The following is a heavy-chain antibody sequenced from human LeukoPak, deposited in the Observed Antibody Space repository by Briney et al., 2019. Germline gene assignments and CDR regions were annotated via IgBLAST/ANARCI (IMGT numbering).Heavy chain of an antibody. CDR1: GFTFSSSC. J-gene: IGHJ6*04. CDR2: ITRDGSST. Sequence: PGGSLRLSCAASGFTFSSSCMHWVRQAPGKGLVWVSRITRDGSSTTYADSVKGRFTTSRDNAKHTLYPQIDSLREDDPAVYYWARDPGYESWGPFWGGMDVWGNGTTVIVSS. CDR3: ARDPGYESWGPFWGGMDV. D-gene: IGHD3-16*01. V-gene: IGHV3-74*01.